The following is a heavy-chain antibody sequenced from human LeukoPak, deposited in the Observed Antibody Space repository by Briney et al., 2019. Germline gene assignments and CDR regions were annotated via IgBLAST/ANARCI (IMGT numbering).Heavy chain of an antibody. Sequence: SQTLSLTCTVSGGSISSDVHNWNWIRQTPGKGLEWIGNICRSGNAYYNPSLKSPASMSLDTSKNQVSLNLHSVTAADTAVYYCARGAEGGSGSQYEYHFDSWGQGIQVTVTS. V-gene: IGHV4-30-4*01. CDR3: ARGAEGGSGSQYEYHFDS. D-gene: IGHD1-26*01. CDR1: GGSISSDVHN. CDR2: ICRSGNA. J-gene: IGHJ4*02.